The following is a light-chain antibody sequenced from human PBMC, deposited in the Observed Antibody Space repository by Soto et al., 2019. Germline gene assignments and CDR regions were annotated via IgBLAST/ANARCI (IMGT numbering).Light chain of an antibody. CDR2: KAS. CDR3: QQYNSYWT. CDR1: QSVSSW. Sequence: TQSPATLSLSPGERATLSCRASQSVSSWLAWYQQKPGKAPKLLIYKASSLESGVPSRFSGSGSGTEFTLTISSLQPDDFATYYCQQYNSYWTFGQGTKVEIK. J-gene: IGKJ1*01. V-gene: IGKV1-5*03.